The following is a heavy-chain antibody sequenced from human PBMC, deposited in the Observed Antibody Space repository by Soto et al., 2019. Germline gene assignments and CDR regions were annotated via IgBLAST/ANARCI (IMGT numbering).Heavy chain of an antibody. D-gene: IGHD1-26*01. J-gene: IGHJ4*02. V-gene: IGHV4-28*01. Sequence: QVQLQESGPGLVKPSDTLSLTCAVSGYSISSNNWWGWIRQPPGKGLEWIGYIYYSGTTYYNPSLKRRXTXSXXTSMDPFSLKLTSATAVDTAVYYCARREIQGPIDYWGQGTLVTVSS. CDR2: IYYSGTT. CDR3: ARREIQGPIDY. CDR1: GYSISSNNW.